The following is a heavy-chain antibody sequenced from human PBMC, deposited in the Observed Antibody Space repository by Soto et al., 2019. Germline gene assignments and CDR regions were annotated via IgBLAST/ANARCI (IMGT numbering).Heavy chain of an antibody. D-gene: IGHD2-2*03. V-gene: IGHV3-33*01. J-gene: IGHJ4*02. CDR1: GFSFRSYG. CDR2: IWYDGSIQ. CDR3: ARDGYCTSATCSAGEDY. Sequence: PGGSLRLSCAASGFSFRSYGMHWVRQAPGKGLEWVAVIWYDGSIQYYADSVKGRFIISRDNSKNTLYLQMNSLRAEDTAVYYCARDGYCTSATCSAGEDYWGQGTPVTVSS.